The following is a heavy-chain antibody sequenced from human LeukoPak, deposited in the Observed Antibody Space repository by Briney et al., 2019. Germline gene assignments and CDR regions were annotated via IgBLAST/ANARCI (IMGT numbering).Heavy chain of an antibody. V-gene: IGHV4-39*07. CDR1: GGSISSSSYY. CDR2: INHSGSS. J-gene: IGHJ3*02. Sequence: PSETLSLTCTVSGGSISSSSYYWGWIRQSPGKGLEWIGKINHSGSSNYNPSLKGRVTTSVDTSKNQFSLKLTSVTAADTAVYYCARGKSSPHAFDIWGQGTMVTVSS. CDR3: ARGKSSPHAFDI.